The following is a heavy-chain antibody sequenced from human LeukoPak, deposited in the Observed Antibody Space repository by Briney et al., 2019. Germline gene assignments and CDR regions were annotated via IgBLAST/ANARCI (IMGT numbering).Heavy chain of an antibody. Sequence: ASVKVSCKASGYIFTRHTMNWVRQAPGQGLEWMGWINTNTGNPTYAQGFTGRFVFSLDTPVSTAYLQISSLKAEDTAVYYCARGVLYGSGSYYNPDWFDPWGQGTLVTVSS. D-gene: IGHD3-10*01. CDR1: GYIFTRHT. V-gene: IGHV7-4-1*02. CDR3: ARGVLYGSGSYYNPDWFDP. CDR2: INTNTGNP. J-gene: IGHJ5*02.